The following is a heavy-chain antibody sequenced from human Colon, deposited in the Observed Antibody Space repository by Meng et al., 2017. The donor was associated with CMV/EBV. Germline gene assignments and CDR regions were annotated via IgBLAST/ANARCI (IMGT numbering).Heavy chain of an antibody. Sequence: AASGFIFRNYAMHWVRQSPGKGLQWAAIISHDGIIQHYGDAVRGRFTISRDNSNNTLYLQMDSLRSEDSAMYYCTKETAVGAVYFQHWGQGTLVTVSS. D-gene: IGHD1-26*01. CDR1: GFIFRNYA. CDR3: TKETAVGAVYFQH. CDR2: ISHDGIIQ. J-gene: IGHJ1*01. V-gene: IGHV3-30-3*01.